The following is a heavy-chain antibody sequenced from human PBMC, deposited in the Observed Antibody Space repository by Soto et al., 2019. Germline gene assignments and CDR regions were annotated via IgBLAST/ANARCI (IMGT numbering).Heavy chain of an antibody. D-gene: IGHD3-22*01. CDR1: GGSISSGGYY. CDR2: IYYSGST. J-gene: IGHJ4*02. CDR3: AGGGYDSSGYYYYFDY. Sequence: SETLSLTCTVSGGSISSGGYYWSWIRQHPGKGLEWIGYIYYSGSTYYNPSLKSRVTISVDTSKNQFSLKLSSVTAADTAVYYCAGGGYDSSGYYYYFDYWGQGTLVTVSS. V-gene: IGHV4-31*03.